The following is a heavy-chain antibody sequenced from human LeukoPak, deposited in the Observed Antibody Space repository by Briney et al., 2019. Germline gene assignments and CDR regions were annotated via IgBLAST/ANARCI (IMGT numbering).Heavy chain of an antibody. J-gene: IGHJ4*02. CDR3: AHGGIYYLDY. CDR2: ISGSGDT. D-gene: IGHD3-16*01. CDR1: GFTFDYYT. V-gene: IGHV3-23*01. Sequence: GGSLRLSCAASGFTFDYYTMYWVRQGPEKGLEWVSAISGSGDTYYADSVKGRFTISRDISKNTLYLQMNSLRAEDTAVYYCAHGGIYYLDYWGQGALVTVSS.